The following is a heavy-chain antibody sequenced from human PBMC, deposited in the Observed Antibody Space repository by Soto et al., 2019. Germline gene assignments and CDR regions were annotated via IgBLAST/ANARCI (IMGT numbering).Heavy chain of an antibody. CDR2: VNHSGST. CDR3: TKQKGDSRTYNGMDV. Sequence: TLSLTCAVYGGSFSGYYWSWIRQPPGKGLEWIGEVNHSGSTNYNPSLKSRVTISVDTSKNQFSLQLNSVTPEDTAVYYCTKQKGDSRTYNGMDVWGQGTTVTVSS. D-gene: IGHD2-21*02. CDR1: GGSFSGYY. V-gene: IGHV4-34*01. J-gene: IGHJ6*02.